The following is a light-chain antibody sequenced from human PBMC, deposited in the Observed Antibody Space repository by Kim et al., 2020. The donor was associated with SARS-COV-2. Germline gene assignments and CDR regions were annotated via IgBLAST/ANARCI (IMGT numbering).Light chain of an antibody. CDR3: CSYAGSSILV. CDR2: EVS. Sequence: GQSITISCTGTRSDVGSYNLVSWYQQHPGKAPKLMIYEVSKRPSGVSNRFSGSKSGNTASLTISGLQAEDEADYYCCSYAGSSILVFGGGTQLTVL. V-gene: IGLV2-23*02. CDR1: RSDVGSYNL. J-gene: IGLJ2*01.